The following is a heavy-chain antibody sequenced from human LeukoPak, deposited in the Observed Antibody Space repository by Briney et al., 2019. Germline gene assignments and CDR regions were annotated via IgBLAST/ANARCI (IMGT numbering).Heavy chain of an antibody. CDR3: ARGGRNWIDP. Sequence: PSETLSLTCTVSGGSISNFYWTWIRQPPGKGLEWIGYVSNSGSTNYNPSLKSRVTISLDTSKSQFSLKVRSLTAADTAVYYCARGGRNWIDPWGQGTLVTVSS. CDR2: VSNSGST. J-gene: IGHJ5*02. V-gene: IGHV4-59*01. CDR1: GGSISNFY.